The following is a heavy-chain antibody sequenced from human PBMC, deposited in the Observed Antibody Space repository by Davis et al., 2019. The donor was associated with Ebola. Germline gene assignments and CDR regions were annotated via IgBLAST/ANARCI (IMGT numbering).Heavy chain of an antibody. CDR1: GGSISSSNW. CDR2: IYHSGST. CDR3: AGGGGLVVVAVNWFDP. V-gene: IGHV4-4*02. Sequence: MPSETLSLTCAVSGGSISSSNWWSWVRQPPGKGLEWIGEIYHSGSTNYNPSLKSRVTITVDTSKNQFSLKLSSVTAADTAVYYCAGGGGLVVVAVNWFDPWGQGTLVTVSS. D-gene: IGHD2-15*01. J-gene: IGHJ5*02.